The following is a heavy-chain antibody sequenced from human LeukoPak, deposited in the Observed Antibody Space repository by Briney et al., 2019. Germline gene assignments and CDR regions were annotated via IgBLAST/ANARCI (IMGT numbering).Heavy chain of an antibody. J-gene: IGHJ4*02. CDR3: ARDLKLLGLYYYGSGSLDY. CDR2: ISSSSSYI. D-gene: IGHD3-10*01. V-gene: IGHV3-21*01. Sequence: GGSLRLSCAASGFTFSSYGMNWVRQAPGKGLEWVSSISSSSSYIYYADSVKGRFTISRDNAKNSLYLQMNSLRAEDTAVYYCARDLKLLGLYYYGSGSLDYWGQGTLVTVSS. CDR1: GFTFSSYG.